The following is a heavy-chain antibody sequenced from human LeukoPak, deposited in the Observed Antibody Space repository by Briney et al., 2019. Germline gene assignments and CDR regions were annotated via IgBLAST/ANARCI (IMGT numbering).Heavy chain of an antibody. J-gene: IGHJ5*02. CDR1: GGTISSYY. CDR2: IYDSGTT. CDR3: ARAPHGYDILTGYYAVGRFDP. V-gene: IGHV4-59*01. D-gene: IGHD3-9*01. Sequence: SETLSLTCTVSGGTISSYYWSWIRQPPGKGLEWIGCIYDSGTTHYNPSLKSRATISLDTSRNQFSLKLSSVTAADTAVYYCARAPHGYDILTGYYAVGRFDPWGQGTLVTVSS.